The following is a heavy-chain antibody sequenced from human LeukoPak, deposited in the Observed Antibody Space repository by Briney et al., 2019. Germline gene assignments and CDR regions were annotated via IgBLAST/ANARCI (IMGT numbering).Heavy chain of an antibody. Sequence: SQTLSHTCAVSRGSISSGGYSWSWTRQPPGEGLEWLGYVYPSGSTYYNRSVKSRVNISVGRCKIQFSPKLSSVTAADTAVYYCARGPRTRYFDYWGQGTLVTVSS. CDR3: ARGPRTRYFDY. CDR2: VYPSGST. J-gene: IGHJ4*02. CDR1: RGSISSGGYS. D-gene: IGHD1-14*01. V-gene: IGHV4-30-2*01.